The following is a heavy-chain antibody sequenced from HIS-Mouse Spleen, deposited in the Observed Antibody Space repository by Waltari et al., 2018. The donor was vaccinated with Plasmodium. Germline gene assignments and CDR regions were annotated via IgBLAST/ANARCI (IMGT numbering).Heavy chain of an antibody. V-gene: IGHV4-34*01. CDR2: INHSGST. CDR1: GGSFSGYY. CDR3: ARDPYYDYVGGTFDI. D-gene: IGHD3-16*01. J-gene: IGHJ3*02. Sequence: QVQLQQWGAGLLQPSETLSLTCAVYGGSFSGYYWSWLRQAPGKGLEWIGEINHSGSTNYNPSLKSRVTISVDTSKNQFSLKLSSVTAADTAVYYCARDPYYDYVGGTFDIWGQGTMVTVSS.